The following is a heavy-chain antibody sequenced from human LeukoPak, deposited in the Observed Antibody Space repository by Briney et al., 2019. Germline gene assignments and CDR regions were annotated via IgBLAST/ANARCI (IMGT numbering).Heavy chain of an antibody. V-gene: IGHV4-59*01. CDR1: GGSISGFY. Sequence: SETLSLTCTVYGGSISGFYWSWIRQPPGKGLEWLGYVYNSGSTNYNPSLKSRVTISVDTSKSQFSLNLTSVTAADTAVYYCARDRCSGGSCSRFEPWGQGTLVTVSS. J-gene: IGHJ5*02. CDR3: ARDRCSGGSCSRFEP. D-gene: IGHD2-15*01. CDR2: VYNSGST.